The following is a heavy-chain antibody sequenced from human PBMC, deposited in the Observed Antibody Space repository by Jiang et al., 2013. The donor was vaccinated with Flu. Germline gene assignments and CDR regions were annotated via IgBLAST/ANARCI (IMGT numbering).Heavy chain of an antibody. CDR2: ISSSGST. CDR3: AGHEFAIATKH. Sequence: SLTCTVSGGSIDKSNFFWGWIRQPPGKGLEWIGTISSSGSTYYKPSVSSRLTISMDTSKNQISLRLYSVTAADTAVYYCAGHEFAIATKHWGQGTLVTVSS. V-gene: IGHV4-39*01. CDR1: GGSIDKSNFF. J-gene: IGHJ4*02. D-gene: IGHD2-8*01.